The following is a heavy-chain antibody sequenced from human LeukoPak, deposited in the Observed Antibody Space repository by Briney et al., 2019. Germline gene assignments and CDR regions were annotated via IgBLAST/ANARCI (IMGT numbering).Heavy chain of an antibody. CDR3: STTYYYDSSEGY. V-gene: IGHV3-15*07. Sequence: WVRQAPGKGLEWVGRIKSKTDGGTTDYAAPVKGRFTISRDDSKNTLYLQMNSLKTEDTAVYYCSTTYYYDSSEGYWGQGTLVTVSS. CDR2: IKSKTDGGTT. D-gene: IGHD3-22*01. J-gene: IGHJ4*02.